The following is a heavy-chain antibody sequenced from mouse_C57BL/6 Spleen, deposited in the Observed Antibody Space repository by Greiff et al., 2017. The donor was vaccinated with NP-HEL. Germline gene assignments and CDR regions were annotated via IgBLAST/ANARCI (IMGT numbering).Heavy chain of an antibody. CDR2: IYPGSGST. J-gene: IGHJ4*01. V-gene: IGHV1-55*01. CDR1: GYTFTSYW. CDR3: ARYYGSRHYYAMDY. Sequence: VQLQQPGAELVKPGASVKMSCKASGYTFTSYWITWVKQRPGQGLEWIGDIYPGSGSTNYNEKFKSKATLTVDTSSSTAYMQLSSLTSEDSAVYYCARYYGSRHYYAMDYWGQGTSVTVSS. D-gene: IGHD1-1*01.